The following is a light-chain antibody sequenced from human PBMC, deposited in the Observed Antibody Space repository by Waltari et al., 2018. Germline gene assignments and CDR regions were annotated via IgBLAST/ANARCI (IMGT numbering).Light chain of an antibody. CDR1: TLAKRY. V-gene: IGLV3-25*03. J-gene: IGLJ2*01. CDR3: QSVDSGRPWHVL. CDR2: KEK. Sequence: SSDLTQPPSVSVSPGQTARLTCSGETLAKRYTYWYQRKPGQAPPLIIYKEKERPPGTPERFSGSRSGTTVTLTITGVQAEDEAEFFCQSVDSGRPWHVLFGGGTKLTVL.